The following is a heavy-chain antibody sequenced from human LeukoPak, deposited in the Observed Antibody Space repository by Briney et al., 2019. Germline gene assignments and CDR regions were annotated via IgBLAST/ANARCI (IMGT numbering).Heavy chain of an antibody. J-gene: IGHJ4*02. CDR2: ISGNNDNP. CDR1: GYTFSNFG. D-gene: IGHD2-2*01. V-gene: IGHV1-18*01. Sequence: ASVRVSCKTSGYTFSNFGINWVRQAPGQGLEWMGWISGNNDNPNYGQKFQGRFTVTTDSSTSTAYMDLRNLRFDDTAVYYCARDGTSTDDYWGQGTLVTVSS. CDR3: ARDGTSTDDY.